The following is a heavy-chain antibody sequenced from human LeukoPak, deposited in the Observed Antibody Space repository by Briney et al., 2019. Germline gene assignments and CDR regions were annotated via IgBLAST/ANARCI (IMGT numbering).Heavy chain of an antibody. V-gene: IGHV1-8*01. CDR1: EYTFTNFD. CDR3: ARRVPGMDV. CDR2: MTPNSGNT. Sequence: ASVKVSCKASEYTFTNFDINWVRQATGQGLEWMGWMTPNSGNTAYAQKFQGRVTITRNTSIHTVYMELSSLTSEDTAVYYCARRVPGMDVWGKGTTVTVSS. J-gene: IGHJ6*03. D-gene: IGHD2-2*01.